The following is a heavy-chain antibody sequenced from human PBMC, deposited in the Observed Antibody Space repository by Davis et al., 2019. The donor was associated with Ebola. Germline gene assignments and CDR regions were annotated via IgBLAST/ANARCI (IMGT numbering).Heavy chain of an antibody. V-gene: IGHV4-59*08. J-gene: IGHJ5*02. CDR1: GGSISSYY. CDR3: ARLVPAASNWFDP. Sequence: MPGGSLRLSCTVSGGSISSYYWSWIRQPPGKGLEWIGYIYYSGSTNYNPSLKSRVTISVDTSKNQFSLKLSSVTAADTAVYYCARLVPAASNWFDPWGQGTLVTVSS. CDR2: IYYSGST. D-gene: IGHD2-2*01.